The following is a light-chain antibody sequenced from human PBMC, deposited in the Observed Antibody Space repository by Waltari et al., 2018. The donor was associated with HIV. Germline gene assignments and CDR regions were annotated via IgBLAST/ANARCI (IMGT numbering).Light chain of an antibody. V-gene: IGKV2-28*01. CDR3: MQALQAPLS. CDR2: VGA. CDR1: QSLLYSDGYNH. Sequence: DIVMTQSPLSLPVTPGEPASISCRSSQSLLYSDGYNHLDWYLQKPVQSPQLLMYVGANRASGVPDRFSGSGSGTDFTLRISRVEAEDVGVYYCMQALQAPLSFGGGTKVEIK. J-gene: IGKJ4*01.